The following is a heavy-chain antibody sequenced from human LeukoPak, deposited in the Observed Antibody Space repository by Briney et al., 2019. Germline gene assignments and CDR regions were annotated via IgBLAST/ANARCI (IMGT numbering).Heavy chain of an antibody. CDR2: IYHSGST. CDR3: ARSPPLLPYSSYFDY. V-gene: IGHV4-39*07. Sequence: NSSETLSLTCTVSGGSISSSSYYWGWIRQPPGKGLEWIGSIYHSGSTYYNPSLKSRVTISVDTSKNQFSLKLSSVTAADTAVYYCARSPPLLPYSSYFDYWGQGTLVTVSS. D-gene: IGHD6-13*01. J-gene: IGHJ4*02. CDR1: GGSISSSSYY.